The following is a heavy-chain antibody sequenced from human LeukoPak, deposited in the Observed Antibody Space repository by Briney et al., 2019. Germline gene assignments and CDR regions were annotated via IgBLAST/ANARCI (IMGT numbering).Heavy chain of an antibody. CDR3: ARGEIVGATKLKIMPDY. V-gene: IGHV1-2*06. CDR1: GYTFTGYY. Sequence: ASVKVSCKASGYTFTGYYMHWVRQAPGQGLEWTGRINPNSGGTNYAQKFQGRVTMTRDTSISTAYMELSRLRSDDTAVYYCARGEIVGATKLKIMPDYWGQGTLVTVSS. CDR2: INPNSGGT. D-gene: IGHD1-26*01. J-gene: IGHJ4*02.